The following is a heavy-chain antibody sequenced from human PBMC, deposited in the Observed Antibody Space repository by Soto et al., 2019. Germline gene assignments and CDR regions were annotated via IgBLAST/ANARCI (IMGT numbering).Heavy chain of an antibody. CDR2: ISYDGSNK. Sequence: PXGSLRLSCAASGFTFSSYAMHWVRQAPGKGLEWVAVISYDGSNKYYADSVKGRFTISRDNSKNTLYLQMNSLRAEDTAVYYSARGPSSLTRFDYWGQGTLVTVSS. J-gene: IGHJ4*02. D-gene: IGHD2-2*01. CDR1: GFTFSSYA. CDR3: ARGPSSLTRFDY. V-gene: IGHV3-30-3*01.